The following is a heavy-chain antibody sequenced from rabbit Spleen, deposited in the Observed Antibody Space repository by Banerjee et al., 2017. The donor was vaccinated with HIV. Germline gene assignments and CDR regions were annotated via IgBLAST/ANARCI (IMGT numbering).Heavy chain of an antibody. CDR3: ARNYVNAFDP. D-gene: IGHD1-1*01. CDR1: GFSFSSNW. J-gene: IGHJ2*01. CDR2: IDTSDGDT. Sequence: EQLEESGGGLVKPEGSLTLTCTASGFSFSSNWICWVRQAPGKGLEWIACIDTSDGDTDYANWPKGRFTISKASSTTVTLQMTSLTAADTATYFCARNYVNAFDPWGQGTLVTVS. V-gene: IGHV1S45*01.